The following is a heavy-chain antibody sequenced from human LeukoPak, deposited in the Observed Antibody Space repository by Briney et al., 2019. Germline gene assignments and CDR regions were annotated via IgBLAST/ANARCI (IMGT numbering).Heavy chain of an antibody. CDR2: INPSGGST. V-gene: IGHV1-46*01. CDR3: ARGGVGYDSSGYSAGEDY. Sequence: ASVKVSCKASGYTFTSYYMHWVRQAPGQGLERMGIINPSGGSTSYAQKFQGRVTMTRDMSTSAVYMELSSLRSEDTAVYYCARGGVGYDSSGYSAGEDYWGQGTLVTVSS. CDR1: GYTFTSYY. D-gene: IGHD3-22*01. J-gene: IGHJ4*02.